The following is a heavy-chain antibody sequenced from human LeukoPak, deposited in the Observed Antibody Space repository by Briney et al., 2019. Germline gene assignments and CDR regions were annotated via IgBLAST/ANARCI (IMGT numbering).Heavy chain of an antibody. J-gene: IGHJ4*02. CDR2: IYYSGST. CDR3: ARDLSGFDY. Sequence: SETLSLTCTVSGGSISSYYWSWIRQPPGKGLEWIGYIYYSGSTNYNPSLKSRVTMSVDTSNNQFSLRLTSVTAADTAVYYCARDLSGFDYWGQGTLVTVSS. D-gene: IGHD1-26*01. CDR1: GGSISSYY. V-gene: IGHV4-59*12.